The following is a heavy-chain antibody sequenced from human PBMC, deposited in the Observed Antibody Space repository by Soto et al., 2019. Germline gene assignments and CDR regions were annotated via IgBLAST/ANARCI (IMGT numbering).Heavy chain of an antibody. CDR3: ARPFTLGLNWLDP. J-gene: IGHJ5*02. CDR2: IYYSGTT. Sequence: SETLSLTCTVSGVSISTYYWSWIRQPPGKGLEWIGYIYYSGTTNYNPSLKSRVTMSVDTSKNQFSLKLTSVTAADTAVYSCARPFTLGLNWLDPCGQGTLVTVSS. CDR1: GVSISTYY. V-gene: IGHV4-59*08.